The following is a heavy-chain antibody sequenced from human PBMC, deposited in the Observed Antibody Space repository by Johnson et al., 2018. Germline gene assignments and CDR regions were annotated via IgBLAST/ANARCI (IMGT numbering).Heavy chain of an antibody. Sequence: VQLQESGGGLVQAGGSLELSCAASGFSFSGSPMHWVRQASGKGLELVGRIRSKATNYAIAYGASVKGRFTISRDDSKNTAYLQMNSLKTEDTAVYYCTRSDYSGTYFSWGQGTRVTVSS. J-gene: IGHJ1*01. CDR3: TRSDYSGTYFS. CDR2: IRSKATNYAI. CDR1: GFSFSGSP. V-gene: IGHV3-73*01. D-gene: IGHD1-26*01.